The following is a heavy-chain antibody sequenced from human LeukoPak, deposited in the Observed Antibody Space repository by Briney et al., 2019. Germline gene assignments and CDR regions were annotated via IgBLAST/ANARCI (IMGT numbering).Heavy chain of an antibody. CDR3: AKSINYWFDS. CDR2: IGGSGDNT. J-gene: IGHJ5*01. Sequence: GGSLRLSCAASGFTFSSYAMCWVRQAPGKGLEWVLTIGGSGDNTYYADSVKGRFTIPRDNSKNTLYLRMNSLRAEDTAVYYCAKSINYWFDSWGQGTLVTVSS. CDR1: GFTFSSYA. V-gene: IGHV3-23*01. D-gene: IGHD1-1*01.